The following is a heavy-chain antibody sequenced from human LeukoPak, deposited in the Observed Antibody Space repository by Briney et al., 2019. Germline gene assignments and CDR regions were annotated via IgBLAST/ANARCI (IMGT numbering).Heavy chain of an antibody. Sequence: SVKVSCKASGYTFTSYAISWVRQAPGQGLEWMGGIIPIFGTANYAQKFQGRVTITADESTSTAYMELSSLRSEDTAVYYCAREFRSHLYQPYYFDYWGQGTLVTVSS. V-gene: IGHV1-69*13. D-gene: IGHD1-14*01. CDR1: GYTFTSYA. CDR2: IIPIFGTA. CDR3: AREFRSHLYQPYYFDY. J-gene: IGHJ4*02.